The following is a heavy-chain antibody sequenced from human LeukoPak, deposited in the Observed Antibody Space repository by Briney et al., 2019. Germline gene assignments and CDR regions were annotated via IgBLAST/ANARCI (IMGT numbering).Heavy chain of an antibody. CDR1: GGSISSYY. CDR2: MYYSGSS. V-gene: IGHV4-59*01. CDR3: ARMHYDTSGYYDFITLYYYHYMDV. J-gene: IGHJ6*03. D-gene: IGHD3-22*01. Sequence: SETLSLTCTVSGGSISSYYWSWIRQPPGKGLEWIGYMYYSGSSNYNPSLKSRVTISVDTSKNQISLKLSSVTAADTAVYYCARMHYDTSGYYDFITLYYYHYMDVWGKGTTVTVSS.